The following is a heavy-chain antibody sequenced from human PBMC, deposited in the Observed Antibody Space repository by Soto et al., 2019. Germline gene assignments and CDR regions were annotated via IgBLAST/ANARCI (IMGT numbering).Heavy chain of an antibody. Sequence: EVQVLESGGGFVQPGGSLRLSCAASGFTLSDYAMTWVRQGPGKGLEWVSAISGSGDSTYYTDSVKGRFTISRDNSKNTPYLEMNGRRDEDTAVHYCAKDSLQNWCQDYYYGMDVWGQGTTVTVSS. CDR2: ISGSGDST. V-gene: IGHV3-23*01. CDR1: GFTLSDYA. CDR3: AKDSLQNWCQDYYYGMDV. J-gene: IGHJ6*02. D-gene: IGHD2-8*02.